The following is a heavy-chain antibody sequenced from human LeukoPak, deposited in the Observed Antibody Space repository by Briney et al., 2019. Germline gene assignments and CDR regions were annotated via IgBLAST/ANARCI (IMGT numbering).Heavy chain of an antibody. CDR3: TTLVGY. CDR2: IKSKTDGGTT. J-gene: IGHJ4*02. V-gene: IGHV3-15*01. Sequence: GGFLRPSCAASGFTFSNSWMSCGRQAPGKGLEWVGRIKSKTDGGTTDYAAPVKGRFTMSRDDSKNTLYLQMNSLKTEDTALYYCTTLVGYWGQGTMVTVSS. CDR1: GFTFSNSW.